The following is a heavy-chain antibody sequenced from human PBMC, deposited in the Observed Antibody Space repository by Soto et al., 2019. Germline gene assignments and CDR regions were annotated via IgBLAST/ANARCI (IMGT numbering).Heavy chain of an antibody. V-gene: IGHV4-59*01. J-gene: IGHJ5*02. CDR2: IYYSGST. D-gene: IGHD3-3*01. CDR1: GGSISSYY. CDR3: ARGPYGFWSGYFPRVGRFDP. Sequence: SETLSLTCTVSGGSISSYYWSWIRQPPGKGLEWIGSIYYSGSTNYNPSLKSRVTISVDTSKNQFSLKLSSVTAADTAVYYCARGPYGFWSGYFPRVGRFDPWGQGTLVTVSS.